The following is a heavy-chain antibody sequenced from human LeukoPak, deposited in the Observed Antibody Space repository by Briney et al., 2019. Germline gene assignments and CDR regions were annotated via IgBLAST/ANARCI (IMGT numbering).Heavy chain of an antibody. CDR1: GSTFDDYG. CDR3: ARLVVVVAATPFDY. CDR2: INWNGGST. Sequence: PGGSLRLSCAASGSTFDDYGMSWVRQAPGKGLEWVSGINWNGGSTGYADSVKGRFTISRDNAKNYLYLQMNSLRAEDTALYYCARLVVVVAATPFDYWGQGTLVTVSS. J-gene: IGHJ4*02. V-gene: IGHV3-20*04. D-gene: IGHD2-15*01.